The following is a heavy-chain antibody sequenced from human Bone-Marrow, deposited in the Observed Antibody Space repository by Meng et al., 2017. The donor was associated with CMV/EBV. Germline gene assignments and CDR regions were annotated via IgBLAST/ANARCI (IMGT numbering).Heavy chain of an antibody. CDR3: ARHDYYDAFDI. Sequence: ESLKISCSVSGGSFSSYYWSWIRQPPGEGLEWIGYMYYGGSSNHNPSLKSRVTMSLDTSKNQFSLKMTPVTAADTAVYYCARHDYYDAFDIWGQGTMVAVSS. V-gene: IGHV4-59*13. CDR1: GGSFSSYY. J-gene: IGHJ3*02. D-gene: IGHD4/OR15-4a*01. CDR2: MYYGGSS.